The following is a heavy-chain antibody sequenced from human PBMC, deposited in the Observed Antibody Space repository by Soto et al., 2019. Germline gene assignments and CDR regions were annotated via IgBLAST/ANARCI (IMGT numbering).Heavy chain of an antibody. CDR3: ARGLNYYGSGSLDPYFDY. V-gene: IGHV4-59*01. Sequence: SETLSLTCTVSGVSISSYYWIWIRQPPGKGLEWIGYIYYSGSTNYNPSLKSRVTISVDTSKNQFSLKLSSVTAADTAVYYCARGLNYYGSGSLDPYFDYWGQGTLVTVSS. J-gene: IGHJ4*02. D-gene: IGHD3-10*01. CDR2: IYYSGST. CDR1: GVSISSYY.